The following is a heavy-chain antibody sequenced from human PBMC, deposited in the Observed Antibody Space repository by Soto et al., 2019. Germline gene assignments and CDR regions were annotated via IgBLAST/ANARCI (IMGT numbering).Heavy chain of an antibody. CDR1: GYTFTSYG. J-gene: IGHJ5*02. Sequence: GASVKVSCKASGYTFTSYGISWVRQAPGQGLEWMGWISGYNGNTNYAQKFQGRVTMTTDTSTSTAYMELRSLRSDDTAVYYCARDFRHYYDSSGFYNWFDPWGQGTLVTVSS. CDR3: ARDFRHYYDSSGFYNWFDP. V-gene: IGHV1-18*01. D-gene: IGHD3-22*01. CDR2: ISGYNGNT.